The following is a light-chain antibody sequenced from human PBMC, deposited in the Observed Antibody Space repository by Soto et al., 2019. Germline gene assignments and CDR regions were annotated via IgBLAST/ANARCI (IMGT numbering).Light chain of an antibody. CDR2: GNS. J-gene: IGLJ1*01. CDR3: QSYDSSLSAYV. Sequence: QSVLTQPPSVSGAPGQRVTISCTGSSSNIGAGYDVHWYQQLPGTAPKLLIYGNSNRPSGVPDRFSGSKSGTSASLAITGRQAEDEADYYYQSYDSSLSAYVFGTGTKLTVL. CDR1: SSNIGAGYD. V-gene: IGLV1-40*01.